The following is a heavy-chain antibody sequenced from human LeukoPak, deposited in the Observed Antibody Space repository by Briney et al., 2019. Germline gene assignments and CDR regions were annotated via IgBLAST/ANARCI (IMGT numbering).Heavy chain of an antibody. CDR2: IKLDVSET. D-gene: IGHD6-19*01. V-gene: IGHV3-7*03. Sequence: GGSLRLSCAASGFTFSSYWMTWVRQAPGKGLEWVANIKLDVSETYYVDSVRGRFTISGDTSKNTVYLQMNSLRAEDTAVYYCARGVPGTHRYFDYWGQGTLVTVSS. CDR1: GFTFSSYW. J-gene: IGHJ4*02. CDR3: ARGVPGTHRYFDY.